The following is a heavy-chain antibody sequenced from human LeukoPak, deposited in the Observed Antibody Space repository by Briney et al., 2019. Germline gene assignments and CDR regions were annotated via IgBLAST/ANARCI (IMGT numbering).Heavy chain of an antibody. Sequence: PGGSLRLSCAASGFTFSSYSMNWVRQAPGKGLEWVSVIYSGGSTYYADSVKGRFTISRDNSKNTLYLQMNSLRAEDTAVYYCARSYSGYCSGGSCYLDAFDIWGQGTMVTVSS. CDR1: GFTFSSYS. CDR3: ARSYSGYCSGGSCYLDAFDI. D-gene: IGHD2-15*01. J-gene: IGHJ3*02. CDR2: IYSGGST. V-gene: IGHV3-53*01.